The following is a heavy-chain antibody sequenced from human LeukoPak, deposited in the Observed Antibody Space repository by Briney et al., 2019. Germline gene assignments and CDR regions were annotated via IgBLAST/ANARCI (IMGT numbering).Heavy chain of an antibody. CDR2: INPNSGGT. CDR1: GYTFTGYY. Sequence: ASVKVSCKASGYTFTGYYMHWVRQAPGQGLEWMGWINPNSGGTNYAQKFQGRVTMTRDTSIGTAYMELSRLRSDDTAVYYCAGDLVGATSADYWGQGTLVTVSS. D-gene: IGHD1-26*01. J-gene: IGHJ4*02. CDR3: AGDLVGATSADY. V-gene: IGHV1-2*02.